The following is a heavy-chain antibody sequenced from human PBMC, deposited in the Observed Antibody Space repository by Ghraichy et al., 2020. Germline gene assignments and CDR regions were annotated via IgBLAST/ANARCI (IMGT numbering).Heavy chain of an antibody. CDR2: ISVYNGNT. Sequence: ASVKVSCKASGYTFSDYGITWVRQAPGQGLEWMGWISVYNGNTKYGQKFQGRVTMTTDTSTSTAYMELRSLRSDDTAVYYCARVSLHQGPIGLPPGTLLQEHLWG. CDR3: ARVSLHQGPIGLPPGTLLQEHL. CDR1: GYTFSDYG. J-gene: IGHJ6*01. V-gene: IGHV1-18*01.